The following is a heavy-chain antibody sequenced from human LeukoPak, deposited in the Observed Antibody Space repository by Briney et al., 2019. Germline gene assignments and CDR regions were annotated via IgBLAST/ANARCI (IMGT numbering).Heavy chain of an antibody. J-gene: IGHJ3*02. CDR1: GYTLTELS. CDR3: ATVSERVLLWFGELSKGAFDI. V-gene: IGHV1-24*01. CDR2: FDPEDSET. D-gene: IGHD3-10*01. Sequence: ASVKVSCKVSGYTLTELSMHWVRQAPGKGLEWMGGFDPEDSETIYAQKFQGRVTMTEDTSTDTAYMELSSLRSEDTAVYYCATVSERVLLWFGELSKGAFDIWGQGTMVTVSS.